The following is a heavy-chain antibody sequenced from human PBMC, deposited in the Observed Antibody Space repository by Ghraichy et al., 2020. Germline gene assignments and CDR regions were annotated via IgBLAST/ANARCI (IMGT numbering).Heavy chain of an antibody. CDR3: ARGSGSSWFYS. J-gene: IGHJ5*01. V-gene: IGHV3-48*02. Sequence: GGSLRRSCVDSGFTFSSENMNWVRQTPGKGLEWVSYISSSGSPIVYADSVKGRFTISRDNAKNSLYLQMTSLRDEDTGVYYCARGSGSSWFYSWGQGTLVTVSS. CDR2: ISSSGSPI. CDR1: GFTFSSEN. D-gene: IGHD6-13*01.